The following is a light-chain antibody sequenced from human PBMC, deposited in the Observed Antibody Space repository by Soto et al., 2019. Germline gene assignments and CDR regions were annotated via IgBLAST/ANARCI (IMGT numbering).Light chain of an antibody. CDR3: MQALQTPPT. V-gene: IGKV2-28*01. CDR1: QSLLHNNGYNY. J-gene: IGKJ2*01. CDR2: LGS. Sequence: DIVMTQSPLSLPVTPGEPASISCRSSQSLLHNNGYNYLQWYLQKPGQSPQLLIHLGSHRASGVPDRFSGSGSGTDLTLKISRVEAEDVGVYYCMQALQTPPTCGRGTKLEIK.